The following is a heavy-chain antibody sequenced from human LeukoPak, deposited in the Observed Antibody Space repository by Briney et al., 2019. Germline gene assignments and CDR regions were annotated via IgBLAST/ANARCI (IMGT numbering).Heavy chain of an antibody. V-gene: IGHV3-30-3*01. CDR2: ISYDGSDK. J-gene: IGHJ4*02. D-gene: IGHD6-13*01. CDR3: ARDQPSSWYYFDY. CDR1: GFTFGSYA. Sequence: GRSLRLSCAASGFTFGSYAMHWVRQAPGRGLEWVAIISYDGSDKFYADSVKGRFTISRDNAKNSLYLQMNSLRAEDTAVYYCARDQPSSWYYFDYWGQGTLVTVSS.